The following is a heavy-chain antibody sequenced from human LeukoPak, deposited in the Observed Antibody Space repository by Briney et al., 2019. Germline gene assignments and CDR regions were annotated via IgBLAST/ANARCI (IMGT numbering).Heavy chain of an antibody. Sequence: ASVKVSCKASGYTFTSYDINRVRQATGQGLEWMGWMNPNSGNTGYAKKFQGRVTMTRNTSISTVYMELSSLRSEDTAVYYCARLGVAGDFDYWGQGTLVTVSS. CDR1: GYTFTSYD. J-gene: IGHJ4*02. CDR2: MNPNSGNT. D-gene: IGHD6-19*01. V-gene: IGHV1-8*01. CDR3: ARLGVAGDFDY.